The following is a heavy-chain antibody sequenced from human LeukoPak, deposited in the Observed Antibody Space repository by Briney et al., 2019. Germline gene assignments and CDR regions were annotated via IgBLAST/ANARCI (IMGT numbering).Heavy chain of an antibody. CDR3: ARDVKGSSGWSGH. CDR2: ISSNSSTI. V-gene: IGHV3-48*02. J-gene: IGHJ4*02. CDR1: GFTFSSNA. D-gene: IGHD6-19*01. Sequence: PGGSLRLSCAASGFTFSSNAMSWVRQAPGKGLEWVSYISSNSSTIYYADSVKGRFTISRDNAKNSLYLQMNSLRDEDTAVYYCARDVKGSSGWSGHWGQGTLVTVSS.